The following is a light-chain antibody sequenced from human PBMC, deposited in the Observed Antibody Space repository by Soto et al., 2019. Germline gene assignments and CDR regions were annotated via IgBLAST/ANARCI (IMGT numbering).Light chain of an antibody. CDR2: EVS. CDR3: QSYDSSLSGAV. Sequence: QSALTQPASVSGSPGQSITISCTKTTSDVGDYTYVSWYQQYPDKAPKLMIYEVSNRPSGVSNRFSGSKSGNTASLTISGLQAEDEADYYCQSYDSSLSGAVFGGGTKLTVL. CDR1: TSDVGDYTY. J-gene: IGLJ3*02. V-gene: IGLV2-14*01.